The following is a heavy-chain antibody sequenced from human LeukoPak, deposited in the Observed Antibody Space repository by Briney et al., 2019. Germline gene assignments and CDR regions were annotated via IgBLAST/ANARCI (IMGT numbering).Heavy chain of an antibody. Sequence: PGGSLRLSCAASGFTFSNYVRSWVRQAPGKGLESVSCINTSGGSACYADSVKGVFTISRDNSKNTLYLQMNSLRVEDTAVYYCAALVRGPRSFDPWGKGTLLTVSS. CDR1: GFTFSNYV. V-gene: IGHV3-23*01. CDR3: AALVRGPRSFDP. J-gene: IGHJ5*02. CDR2: INTSGGSA. D-gene: IGHD3-10*02.